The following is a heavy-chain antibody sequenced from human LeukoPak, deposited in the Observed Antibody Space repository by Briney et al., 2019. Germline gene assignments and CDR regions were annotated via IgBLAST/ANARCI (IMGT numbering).Heavy chain of an antibody. CDR2: IYLGDSDT. D-gene: IGHD6-6*01. CDR3: ARQGQYGRWDY. V-gene: IGHV5-51*01. J-gene: IGHJ4*02. Sequence: GESLKISCKGSGYRFTNYWIGWVRQMPGKGLGGMGIIYLGDSDTRYSPSFQGQVTISADKSISIAYLQWSSLKASDTAMYYCARQGQYGRWDYWGQGTLVTVSS. CDR1: GYRFTNYW.